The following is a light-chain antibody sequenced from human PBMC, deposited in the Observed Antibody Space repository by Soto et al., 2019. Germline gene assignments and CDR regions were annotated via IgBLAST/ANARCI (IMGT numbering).Light chain of an antibody. J-gene: IGKJ1*01. CDR2: ASS. Sequence: DIQMTQSPSTLSASVGDRVTITCRASKSISSCLAWYQEKPGKAPKLLIYASSTLQSGAPSRFSGSGSGTYFTLTISSLQPEDFATYCWQRTYKPPLTFGQGTKVDIK. V-gene: IGKV1-39*01. CDR1: KSISSC. CDR3: QRTYKPPLT.